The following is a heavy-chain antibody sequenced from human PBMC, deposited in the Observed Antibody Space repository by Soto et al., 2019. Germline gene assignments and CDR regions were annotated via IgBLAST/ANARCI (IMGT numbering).Heavy chain of an antibody. J-gene: IGHJ4*02. CDR2: ISGSGGST. CDR1: GFTFSSYA. Sequence: GGSLRLSCAASGFTFSSYAMSWVRQAPGKGLEWVSAISGSGGSTYYADSVKGRFTISRDNSKNTLYLQMNSLRAEDTAVYYCAKVHIYSSSWYYFDYWGQGTLVTVSS. CDR3: AKVHIYSSSWYYFDY. D-gene: IGHD6-13*01. V-gene: IGHV3-23*01.